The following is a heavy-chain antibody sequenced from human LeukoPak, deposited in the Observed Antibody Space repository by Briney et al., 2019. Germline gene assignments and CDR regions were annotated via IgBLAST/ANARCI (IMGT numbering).Heavy chain of an antibody. D-gene: IGHD2-2*01. CDR1: GFTFSSHH. CDR3: ARMSSYCDY. Sequence: GGSLRLSCVASGFTFSSHHMNWVRQTPGKGLESVATIKPDGSEKYYVDSVKGRFTISRDNAKSSLYLPMNSLRAEDTGVYFCARMSSYCDYWGQGTLVTVSS. V-gene: IGHV3-7*01. J-gene: IGHJ4*02. CDR2: IKPDGSEK.